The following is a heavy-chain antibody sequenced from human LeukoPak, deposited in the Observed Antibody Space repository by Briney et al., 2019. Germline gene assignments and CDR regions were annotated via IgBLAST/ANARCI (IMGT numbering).Heavy chain of an antibody. V-gene: IGHV3-33*01. J-gene: IGHJ6*03. D-gene: IGHD3-3*01. CDR2: IWYDGSKK. CDR3: ATSWSGYFHYMDV. Sequence: GGSLRLSCAASGYTFTSYGMHWVRQAPGKGLEWVAAIWYDGSKKIYADSVRGRFTISRDDSKNTLYLQMNSLRAEDTAVYYCATSWSGYFHYMDVWGKGTTVTVSS. CDR1: GYTFTSYG.